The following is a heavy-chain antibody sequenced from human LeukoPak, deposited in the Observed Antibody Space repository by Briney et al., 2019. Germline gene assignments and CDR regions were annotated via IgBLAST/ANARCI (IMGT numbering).Heavy chain of an antibody. Sequence: SETLSLTCTVSGGSISSSIYFWGWIRQPPGKGLEWIGSIYYSGSTYYNPSLKSRVTISVDTSKNQFSLKLSSVTAADTAVYYCARLIGGYYPFDYWGQGTLVTVSS. CDR2: IYYSGST. CDR1: GGSISSSIYF. D-gene: IGHD3-3*01. V-gene: IGHV4-39*01. CDR3: ARLIGGYYPFDY. J-gene: IGHJ4*02.